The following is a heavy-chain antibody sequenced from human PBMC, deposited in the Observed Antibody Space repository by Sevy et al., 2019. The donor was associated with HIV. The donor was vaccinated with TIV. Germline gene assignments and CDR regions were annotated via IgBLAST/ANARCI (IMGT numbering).Heavy chain of an antibody. CDR3: EKGGQWLSGRFGTYFDY. J-gene: IGHJ4*02. CDR2: FSGRDGTT. D-gene: IGHD6-19*01. CDR1: GFSFSMFG. Sequence: GGSLRLSCAASGFSFSMFGVSWVRQAPGKGLQWVSTFSGRDGTTYYADSVKGRFTVSRDNSKNTLYLQMSSLRDDDTAVSYCEKGGQWLSGRFGTYFDYWGQGILVTVSS. V-gene: IGHV3-23*01.